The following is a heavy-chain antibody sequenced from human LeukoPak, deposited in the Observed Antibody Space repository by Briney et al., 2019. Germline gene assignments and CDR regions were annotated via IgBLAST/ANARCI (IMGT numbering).Heavy chain of an antibody. J-gene: IGHJ4*02. CDR2: ISGSGGST. CDR3: AKDRDYYDSSGYYYSNYFDY. V-gene: IGHV3-23*01. CDR1: GLTFGDYA. D-gene: IGHD3-22*01. Sequence: GGSLRLSCTASGLTFGDYAMSWVRQAPGKGLEWVSAISGSGGSTYYADSVKGRFTISRDNSKNTLYLQMNSLRAEDTAVYYCAKDRDYYDSSGYYYSNYFDYWGQGTLVTVSS.